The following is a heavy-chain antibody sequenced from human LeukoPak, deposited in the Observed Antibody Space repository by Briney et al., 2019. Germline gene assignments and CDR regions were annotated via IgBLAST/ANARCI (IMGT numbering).Heavy chain of an antibody. CDR1: GYTFTSYY. CDR3: ARDWYTQDYSSRSEGAEYFHH. V-gene: IGHV1-46*01. J-gene: IGHJ1*01. CDR2: INPSGGST. D-gene: IGHD6-13*01. Sequence: GASVKVSCKASGYTFTSYYMHWVRQAPGQGLEWMGIINPSGGSTSYAQKFQGRVTMTRDTSTSTVYMELSSLRSEDTAVYYCARDWYTQDYSSRSEGAEYFHHWGQGTLVTVSS.